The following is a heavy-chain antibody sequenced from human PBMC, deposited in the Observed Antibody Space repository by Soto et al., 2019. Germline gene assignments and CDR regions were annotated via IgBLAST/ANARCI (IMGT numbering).Heavy chain of an antibody. Sequence: GASVKVSCKASGYTFTGYYMHWVRQAPGQGLEWMGWINPNSGGTNYAQKFQGRVTMTRDTSISTAYMELSRLRSDDTAVYYCARSESRWLGELPIDYWGQGTLVTVSS. D-gene: IGHD3-10*01. CDR2: INPNSGGT. V-gene: IGHV1-2*02. CDR3: ARSESRWLGELPIDY. CDR1: GYTFTGYY. J-gene: IGHJ4*02.